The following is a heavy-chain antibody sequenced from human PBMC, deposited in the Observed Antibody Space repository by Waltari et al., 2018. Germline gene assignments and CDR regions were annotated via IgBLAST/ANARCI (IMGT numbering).Heavy chain of an antibody. CDR3: ARGGGGDFWSGYYISRGYYYYGMDV. J-gene: IGHJ6*02. CDR2: INHSGST. Sequence: QVQLQQWGAGLLKPSETLSLTCAVYGGSFSGYYWSWIRQPPGKGLEWIGEINHSGSTNDNPSLKSRVTISVDTSKNQFSLKLSSVTAADTAVYYCARGGGGDFWSGYYISRGYYYYGMDVWGQGTTVTVSS. V-gene: IGHV4-34*01. D-gene: IGHD3-3*01. CDR1: GGSFSGYY.